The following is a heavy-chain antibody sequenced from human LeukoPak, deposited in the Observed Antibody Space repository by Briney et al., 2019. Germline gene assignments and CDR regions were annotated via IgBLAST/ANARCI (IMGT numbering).Heavy chain of an antibody. CDR2: IYYSGST. J-gene: IGHJ3*02. Sequence: SETLSLTCTVSGGSISSYYWSWIRQPPGKGLEWIGYIYYSGSTNYNPSLKSRVTISVDTSKNQFSLKLSSVTAADTAVYYCARRLITMVRGVIIEGDAFDIWGQGTMVTVSS. V-gene: IGHV4-59*01. CDR3: ARRLITMVRGVIIEGDAFDI. D-gene: IGHD3-10*01. CDR1: GGSISSYY.